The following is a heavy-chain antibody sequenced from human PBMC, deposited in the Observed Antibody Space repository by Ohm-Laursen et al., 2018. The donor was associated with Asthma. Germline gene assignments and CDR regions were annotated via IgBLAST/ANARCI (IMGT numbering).Heavy chain of an antibody. CDR1: GFTFSSYA. Sequence: SLRLSCAASGFTFSSYAMHWVRQAPGKGLEWVAVISYDGSNKYYADSVKGRFTISRDNSKNTLYLQMNSLRAEDTAVYYCAKVGYSYGFDYWGQGTLVTVSS. CDR3: AKVGYSYGFDY. J-gene: IGHJ4*02. V-gene: IGHV3-30-3*01. D-gene: IGHD5-18*01. CDR2: ISYDGSNK.